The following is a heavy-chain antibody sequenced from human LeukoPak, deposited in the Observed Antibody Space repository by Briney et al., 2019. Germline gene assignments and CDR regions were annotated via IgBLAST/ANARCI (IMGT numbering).Heavy chain of an antibody. V-gene: IGHV3-30*04. CDR2: ISYDGSNK. Sequence: RRSLRLSCAASGFTFSSYAMHWVRQAPGKGLEWVAVISYDGSNKYYADSVKGRFTISRDNSKNTLYLQMNSLRAEDTAVYYCARVYGRSTDYWGQGTLVTVSS. CDR1: GFTFSSYA. CDR3: ARVYGRSTDY. J-gene: IGHJ4*02. D-gene: IGHD4-17*01.